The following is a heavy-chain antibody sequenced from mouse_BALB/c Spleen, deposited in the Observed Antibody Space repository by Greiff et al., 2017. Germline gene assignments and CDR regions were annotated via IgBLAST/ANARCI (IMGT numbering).Heavy chain of an antibody. Sequence: EVKLVESGGGLVQPGGSRKLSCAASGFTFSSFGMHWVRQAPEKGLEWVAYISSGSSTIYYADTVKGRFTISRDNPKNTLFLQMTSLRSEDTAMYYCARDSYGSSYGTWFAYWGQGTLVTVSA. D-gene: IGHD1-1*01. CDR3: ARDSYGSSYGTWFAY. CDR2: ISSGSSTI. V-gene: IGHV5-17*02. J-gene: IGHJ3*01. CDR1: GFTFSSFG.